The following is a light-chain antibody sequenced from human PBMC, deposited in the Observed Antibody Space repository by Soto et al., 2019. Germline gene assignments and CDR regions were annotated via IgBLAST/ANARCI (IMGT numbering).Light chain of an antibody. J-gene: IGLJ1*01. CDR2: EVS. CDR3: SSYTSSSTGV. CDR1: SSDIGVYNY. V-gene: IGLV2-14*01. Sequence: QSALTQPASVSGSPGQSITISCTGTSSDIGVYNYVSWYGQHPGKVPKLIIYEVSNRPSGVSNRFSGSKSGNTASLTISGLQAEDEADYYCSSYTSSSTGVFGTGTKLTVL.